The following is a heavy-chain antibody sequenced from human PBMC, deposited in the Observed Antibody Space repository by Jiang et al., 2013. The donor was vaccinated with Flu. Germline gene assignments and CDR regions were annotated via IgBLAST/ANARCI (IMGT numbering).Heavy chain of an antibody. V-gene: IGHV3-48*03. D-gene: IGHD3-10*01. CDR3: ARDVITMVRGVIITEAPSLDAFDI. CDR2: ISSSGSTI. CDR1: GFTFSSYE. J-gene: IGHJ3*02. Sequence: GLVQPGGSLRLSCAASGFTFSSYEMNWVRQAPGKGLEWVSYISSSGSTIYYADSVKGRFTISRDNAKNSLYLQMNSLRAEDTAVYYCARDVITMVRGVIITEAPSLDAFDIWGQGTMVTVSS.